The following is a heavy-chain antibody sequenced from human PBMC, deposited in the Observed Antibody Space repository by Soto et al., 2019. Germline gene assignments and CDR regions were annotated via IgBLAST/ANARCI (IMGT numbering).Heavy chain of an antibody. CDR3: AKAFSPVHLTRIAVAGPDY. J-gene: IGHJ4*02. D-gene: IGHD6-19*01. CDR2: ISGSGGST. V-gene: IGHV3-23*01. Sequence: PGVSLRLSCAASGFTFSSYAMSWVRQAPGKGLEWVSAISGSGGSTYYADSVKGRFTISRDNSKNTLYLQMNSLRAEDTAVYYCAKAFSPVHLTRIAVAGPDYWGQGTLVTVSS. CDR1: GFTFSSYA.